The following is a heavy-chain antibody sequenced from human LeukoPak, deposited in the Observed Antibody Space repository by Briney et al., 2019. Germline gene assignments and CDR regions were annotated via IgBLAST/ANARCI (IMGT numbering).Heavy chain of an antibody. CDR1: GFTVSSNY. CDR2: IYGGGTT. D-gene: IGHD6-19*01. CDR3: ARVMYRSGWYFLDY. J-gene: IGHJ4*02. Sequence: GGSLRLSCAASGFTVSSNYMSWVRQAPGKGLEWVSVIYGGGTTYYADSVKGRFTISRDNSKNILYLQMNSLRAEDTAVYYCARVMYRSGWYFLDYWGQGTLVTVSS. V-gene: IGHV3-66*01.